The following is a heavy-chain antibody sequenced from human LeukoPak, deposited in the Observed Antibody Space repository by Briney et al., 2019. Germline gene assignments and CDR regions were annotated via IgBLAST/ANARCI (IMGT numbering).Heavy chain of an antibody. V-gene: IGHV3-53*01. CDR2: IYSGGST. CDR1: GFTFSSYS. J-gene: IGHJ4*02. Sequence: GGSLRLSCAASGFTFSSYSMNWVRQAPGKGLEWVSVIYSGGSTYYADSVKGRFTISRDNSKNTLYLQMNSLRAEDTAVYYCARNPPVSSSWIDYWGQGTLVTVSS. CDR3: ARNPPVSSSWIDY. D-gene: IGHD6-13*01.